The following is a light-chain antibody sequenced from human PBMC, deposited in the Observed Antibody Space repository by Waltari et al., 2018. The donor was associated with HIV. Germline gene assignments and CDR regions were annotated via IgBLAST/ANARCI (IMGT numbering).Light chain of an antibody. Sequence: QSALTQPPSASGSPGQSVSISCTGSSSDVGSYNRVPWYQQPPGTAPKLIIYEVNNRPSGVPDRFSGSQSGNTASLTISGLQAEDEADYYCSLYTGTTNVLFGGGTKLTVL. CDR1: SSDVGSYNR. V-gene: IGLV2-18*01. CDR2: EVN. J-gene: IGLJ2*01. CDR3: SLYTGTTNVL.